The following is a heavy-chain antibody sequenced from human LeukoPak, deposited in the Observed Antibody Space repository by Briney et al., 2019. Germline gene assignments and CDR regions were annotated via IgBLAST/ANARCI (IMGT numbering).Heavy chain of an antibody. CDR2: ISSSSSYI. CDR3: ARGEAGRPYYFDY. J-gene: IGHJ4*02. V-gene: IGHV3-21*01. Sequence: GGSLRLSCAASGFTFSSYSMNWVRQAPGKGLEWVSSISSSSSYIYYADSVKGRFTISRDNAKNSLYLQMNSLRAEDTAVYYCARGEAGRPYYFDYWGQGTLVTVSS. D-gene: IGHD6-19*01. CDR1: GFTFSSYS.